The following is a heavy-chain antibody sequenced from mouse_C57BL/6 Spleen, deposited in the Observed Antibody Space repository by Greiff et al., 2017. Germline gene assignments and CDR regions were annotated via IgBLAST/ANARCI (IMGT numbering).Heavy chain of an antibody. CDR3: ARETYYSNYDAMDY. D-gene: IGHD2-5*01. CDR1: GYSFTDYN. V-gene: IGHV1-39*01. J-gene: IGHJ4*01. CDR2: INPNYGTT. Sequence: EVQGVESGPELVKPGASVKISCKASGYSFTDYNMNWVKQSNGKSLEWIGVINPNYGTTSYNQKFKGKATLTVDQSSSTAYMQLNSLTSEDSAVYYCARETYYSNYDAMDYWGQGTSVTVSS.